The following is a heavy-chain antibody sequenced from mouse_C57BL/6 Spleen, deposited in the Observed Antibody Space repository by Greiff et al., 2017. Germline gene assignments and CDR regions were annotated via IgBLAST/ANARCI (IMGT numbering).Heavy chain of an antibody. D-gene: IGHD2-5*01. V-gene: IGHV1-82*01. J-gene: IGHJ1*03. CDR3: ARGGYYSNWDWYFDV. CDR1: GYAFSSSW. CDR2: IYPGDGDT. Sequence: VQLQESGPELVKPGASVKISCKASGYAFSSSWMNWVKQRPGKGLEWIGRIYPGDGDTNYNGKFKGKATLTADKSSSTAYMQLSSLTSEDSAVYFCARGGYYSNWDWYFDVWGTGTTVTVSS.